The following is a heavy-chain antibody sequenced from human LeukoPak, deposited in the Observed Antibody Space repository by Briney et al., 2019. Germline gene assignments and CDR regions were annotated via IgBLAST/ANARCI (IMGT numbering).Heavy chain of an antibody. Sequence: GGSLRLSCAASGFTFSSYWMSWVRQAPGKGLEWVANIKQDGSEKYYVDSVKGRFTISRDNAKNSLYLQMNSLRAEDTAVYYCARDQTSSGYYFIDAFDIWGQGTMVTVSS. J-gene: IGHJ3*02. CDR2: IKQDGSEK. CDR3: ARDQTSSGYYFIDAFDI. D-gene: IGHD3-22*01. CDR1: GFTFSSYW. V-gene: IGHV3-7*03.